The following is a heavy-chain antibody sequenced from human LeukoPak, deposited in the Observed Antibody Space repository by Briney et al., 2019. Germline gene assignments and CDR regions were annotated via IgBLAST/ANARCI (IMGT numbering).Heavy chain of an antibody. J-gene: IGHJ6*03. D-gene: IGHD6-25*01. CDR3: ARAQGRLNYMDV. V-gene: IGHV3-20*04. CDR2: INWNGGST. CDR1: GITFITYG. Sequence: PGGSLRLSCAVSGITFITYGMSWVRQALGKGLEWVSGINWNGGSTGYADSVKGRFTISRDNAKNSLYLQMNSLRAEDTALYYCARAQGRLNYMDVWGKGATVTVSS.